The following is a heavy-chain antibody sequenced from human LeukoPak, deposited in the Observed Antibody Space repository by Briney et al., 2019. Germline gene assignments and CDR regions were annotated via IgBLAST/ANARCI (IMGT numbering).Heavy chain of an antibody. CDR1: GFTFSDYY. CDR2: ISSSSSYT. CDR3: ARAVPGPTDY. D-gene: IGHD1-1*01. J-gene: IGHJ4*02. Sequence: PGGSLRLSCAASGFTFSDYYMSWSRQAPGKGLEWVSYISSSSSYTNYADSVKGRFTISRDNAKNSLYLQMNSLRAEDTAVYYCARAVPGPTDYWGQGTLVTVSS. V-gene: IGHV3-11*05.